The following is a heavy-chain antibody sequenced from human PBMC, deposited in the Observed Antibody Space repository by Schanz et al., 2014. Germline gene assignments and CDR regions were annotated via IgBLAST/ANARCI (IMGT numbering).Heavy chain of an antibody. V-gene: IGHV3-23*04. CDR1: GFTFSAHA. CDR3: ARDPGGTKTHGL. Sequence: VQLVESGGGVVRPGRSLRLSCAASGFTFSAHAMSWVRQAPGKGPEWFSAISGSGRDTYYAASVKGRFTISRDNSKNTVYLQMNSLRAEDTAVYYCARDPGGTKTHGLWGQGTLVTVSS. D-gene: IGHD2-15*01. J-gene: IGHJ4*02. CDR2: ISGSGRDT.